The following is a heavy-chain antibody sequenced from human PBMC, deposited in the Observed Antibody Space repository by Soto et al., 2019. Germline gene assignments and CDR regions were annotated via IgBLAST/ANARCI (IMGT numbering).Heavy chain of an antibody. CDR2: ISSNGGST. V-gene: IGHV3-64D*08. CDR3: VKDTTDVGATRPPYYYYGMDV. D-gene: IGHD1-26*01. J-gene: IGHJ6*02. Sequence: GGSLRLSCSASGFTFSSYAMHWVRQAPGKGLEYVSAISSNGGSTYYADSVKGRFTISRDNSKNTLYLQMSSLRAEDTAVYYCVKDTTDVGATRPPYYYYGMDVWGQGTTVTVSS. CDR1: GFTFSSYA.